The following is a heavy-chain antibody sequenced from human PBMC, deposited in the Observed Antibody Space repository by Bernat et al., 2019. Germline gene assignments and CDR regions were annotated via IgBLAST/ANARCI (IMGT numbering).Heavy chain of an antibody. CDR1: GLTFSDST. CDR3: TGSGALAEQTFDY. D-gene: IGHD3-10*01. CDR2: VRTKANGFAT. Sequence: EVQLAESGGGLVQPGGSLKLSCAASGLTFSDSTMQWVRQASGKGLEWVGRVRTKANGFATSYAASVKGRFTISRDDSKNTAYLQMNSLKIEDTAVYYCTGSGALAEQTFDYWGQGTLVTVSS. J-gene: IGHJ4*02. V-gene: IGHV3-73*01.